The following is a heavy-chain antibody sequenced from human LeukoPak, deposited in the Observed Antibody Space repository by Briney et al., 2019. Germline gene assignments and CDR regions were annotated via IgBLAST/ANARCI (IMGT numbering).Heavy chain of an antibody. Sequence: SETLSLTCTVSGGSISGYYWSWIRQPPGKGPEWIGYTSYSGSTAYNPSLKSRVTISVDTSKNQFSLKLSSVTAADTAVYYCARYGSTVFDIWGRGTMVTVSS. V-gene: IGHV4-59*12. D-gene: IGHD2-2*03. CDR1: GGSISGYY. J-gene: IGHJ3*02. CDR3: ARYGSTVFDI. CDR2: TSYSGST.